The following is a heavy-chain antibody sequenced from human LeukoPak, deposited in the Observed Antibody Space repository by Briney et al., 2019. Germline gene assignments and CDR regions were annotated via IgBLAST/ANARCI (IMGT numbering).Heavy chain of an antibody. V-gene: IGHV3-7*01. CDR3: ASGHRIAVAGIGY. CDR1: GFTFSSYW. D-gene: IGHD6-19*01. Sequence: GGSLRLSCAASGFTFSSYWMSWVRQAPGKGLEWAANIKQDGSEKYYVDSVKGRFTISRDNAKNSLYLQMNSLRAEDTAVYYCASGHRIAVAGIGYWGQGTLVTVSS. J-gene: IGHJ4*02. CDR2: IKQDGSEK.